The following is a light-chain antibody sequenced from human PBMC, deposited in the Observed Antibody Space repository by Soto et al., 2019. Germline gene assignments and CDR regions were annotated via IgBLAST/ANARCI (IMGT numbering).Light chain of an antibody. V-gene: IGKV3-15*01. CDR1: QSVSSN. CDR2: GAS. CDR3: QQYGSAPPKYT. Sequence: EIVMTQSPATLSVSPGERATLSCRASQSVSSNLAWYQQKPGQAPRLLIYGASTRATGIPARFSGSGSGTEFTLTISSLQSEDFAVYYCQQYGSAPPKYTFGQGTKVDIK. J-gene: IGKJ2*01.